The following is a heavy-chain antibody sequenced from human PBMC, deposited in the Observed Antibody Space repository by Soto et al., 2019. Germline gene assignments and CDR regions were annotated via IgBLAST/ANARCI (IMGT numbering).Heavy chain of an antibody. D-gene: IGHD3-16*01. CDR3: ARATYYVWASEFDY. CDR2: IYYSGST. J-gene: IGHJ4*02. V-gene: IGHV4-39*07. CDR1: GGSISSSSYY. Sequence: PSETLSLTCTVSGGSISSSSYYWGWIRQPPGKGLEWIGSIYYSGSTYYNPSLKSRVTISVDTSKNQFSLKLSSVTAADTAVYYCARATYYVWASEFDYWGQGTLVTVSS.